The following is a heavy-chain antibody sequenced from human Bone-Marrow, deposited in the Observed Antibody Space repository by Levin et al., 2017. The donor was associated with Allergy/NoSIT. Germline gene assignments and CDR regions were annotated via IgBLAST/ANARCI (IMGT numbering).Heavy chain of an antibody. CDR1: GYTFTADY. J-gene: IGHJ3*02. D-gene: IGHD1-26*01. Sequence: GESLKISCKASGYTFTADYINWIRQAPGQGLQWMGRINPKSGGTNYAQKFQGRVTMTRDTSISTAYMELTSLNFDYTAMYYCARDWEDLDAFDIWGQGTMVTVSS. V-gene: IGHV1-2*06. CDR3: ARDWEDLDAFDI. CDR2: INPKSGGT.